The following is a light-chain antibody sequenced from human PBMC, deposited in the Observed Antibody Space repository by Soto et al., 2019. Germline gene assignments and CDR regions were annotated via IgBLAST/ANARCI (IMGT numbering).Light chain of an antibody. CDR1: QSVSSR. Sequence: EIVLTQSHGTLSLSPGERATLSCRASQSVSSRLAWYQHKPGQAPRLLISGASSRATGIPDRFSGSGSGTDFTLTISRLEPEDFALYYCQQYGGSPITFGQGTRLEIK. J-gene: IGKJ5*01. CDR2: GAS. V-gene: IGKV3-20*01. CDR3: QQYGGSPIT.